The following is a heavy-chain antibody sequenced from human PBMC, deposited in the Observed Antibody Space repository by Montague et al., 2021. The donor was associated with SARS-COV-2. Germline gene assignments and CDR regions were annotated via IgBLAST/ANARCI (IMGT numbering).Heavy chain of an antibody. V-gene: IGHV4-4*02. CDR1: GDSIMTTNW. Sequence: SETLSLTCAVSGDSIMTTNWWSWVHQPPGKGLEWIGEIYQSGSTNYNPSLKSRVTVSIDKSKNQFSLELSSVTVADTALYYCARHGGVNEFDPWGQGTLVSVSS. J-gene: IGHJ5*02. CDR3: ARHGGVNEFDP. CDR2: IYQSGST. D-gene: IGHD3-3*01.